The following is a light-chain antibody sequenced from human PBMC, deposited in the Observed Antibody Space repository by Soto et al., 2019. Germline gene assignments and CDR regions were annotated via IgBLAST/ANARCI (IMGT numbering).Light chain of an antibody. CDR3: SSYTSSSPYV. J-gene: IGLJ1*01. CDR1: SSDVGGYNY. CDR2: DVS. Sequence: QSVLTHPASVSWSTGQSITISCTGTSSDVGGYNYVSWYQQHPGKAPKLMIYDVSNRPSGVSNRFSGSKSGNTASLTISGLQAEDEADYYCSSYTSSSPYVFGTGTKVTVL. V-gene: IGLV2-14*01.